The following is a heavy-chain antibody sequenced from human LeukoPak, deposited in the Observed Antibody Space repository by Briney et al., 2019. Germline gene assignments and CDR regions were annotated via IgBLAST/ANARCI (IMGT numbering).Heavy chain of an antibody. CDR1: GFTFRSSD. Sequence: GGSLRLSCAASGFTFRSSDMHWVRQPPGKGLEWVSAIGTVGDTYYPDSVKGRFTISREDAKNSLYLQMNSLRAEDTAVYYCAGSDTTGYLPREWDYWYFDLWGRGTLVTVSS. CDR2: IGTVGDT. J-gene: IGHJ2*01. D-gene: IGHD3-9*01. V-gene: IGHV3-13*01. CDR3: AGSDTTGYLPREWDYWYFDL.